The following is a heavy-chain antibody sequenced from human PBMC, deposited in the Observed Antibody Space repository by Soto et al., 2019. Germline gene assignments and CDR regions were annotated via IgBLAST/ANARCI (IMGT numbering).Heavy chain of an antibody. Sequence: SETLSLTCTVSGGSVSSGGYSWSWIRQPPGKGLEWIGYIFYSGNTNYNPSLKSRVTISVDMSKNQFSLKLSSVTAADTAVYFCARNPLRLPFDSWGQGTLVTVSS. CDR3: ARNPLRLPFDS. J-gene: IGHJ4*02. CDR2: IFYSGNT. CDR1: GGSVSSGGYS. V-gene: IGHV4-61*08.